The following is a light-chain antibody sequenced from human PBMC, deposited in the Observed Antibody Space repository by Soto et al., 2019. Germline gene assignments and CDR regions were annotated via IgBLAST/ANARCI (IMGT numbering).Light chain of an antibody. CDR3: NSYSSSTPLYL. CDR2: DVS. J-gene: IGLJ1*01. CDR1: STDVGGYNY. V-gene: IGLV2-14*01. Sequence: QSALTQPASVSGSPGQSITISCTGTSTDVGGYNYVSWYQQHPGKAPKLMISDVSNRPSGVSIRFSGSKSGNTASLTISGLQAEDEADYYCNSYSSSTPLYLFGTGTKLTVL.